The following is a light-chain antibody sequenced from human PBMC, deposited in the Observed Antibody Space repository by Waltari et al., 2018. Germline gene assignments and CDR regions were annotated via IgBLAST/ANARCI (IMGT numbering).Light chain of an antibody. Sequence: QSGLTQPPSASGTPGQRVTISCSGSSPNSGSPTVHRYQHPPGTAPKLLIYSNNQRPPWGPDRFSGSKSGTSASLAISGLQSEDEAVYYCAAWDDSLNGRVFGGGTKLTVV. J-gene: IGLJ2*01. CDR3: AAWDDSLNGRV. V-gene: IGLV1-44*01. CDR2: SNN. CDR1: SPNSGSPT.